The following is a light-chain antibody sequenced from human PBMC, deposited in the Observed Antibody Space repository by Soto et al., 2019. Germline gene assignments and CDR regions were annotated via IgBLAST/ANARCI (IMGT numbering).Light chain of an antibody. CDR3: QQRSNWPLFT. Sequence: EIVLTQSPGTLSLSPGERATLSCRASQSVSSYLAWYQQKPGRAPRLLIYDASNRATGIPARFSGSGSGTDFTLTISSLEPEDFAVYYCQQRSNWPLFTFGPGTKVDIK. CDR2: DAS. J-gene: IGKJ3*01. V-gene: IGKV3-11*01. CDR1: QSVSSY.